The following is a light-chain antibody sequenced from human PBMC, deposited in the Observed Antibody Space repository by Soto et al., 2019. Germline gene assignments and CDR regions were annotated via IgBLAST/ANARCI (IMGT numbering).Light chain of an antibody. CDR1: SSNIGAGYD. Sequence: QSVLTQPPSVSGAPGQRVTISCTGSSSNIGAGYDVHWYQQLPGTAPKLLIYGNSNRPSGVPDRLSGSKSGTSACLAITGLQAEDEADYYCKSYDSSLSGWVFGGGTKLTVL. CDR3: KSYDSSLSGWV. V-gene: IGLV1-40*01. CDR2: GNS. J-gene: IGLJ3*02.